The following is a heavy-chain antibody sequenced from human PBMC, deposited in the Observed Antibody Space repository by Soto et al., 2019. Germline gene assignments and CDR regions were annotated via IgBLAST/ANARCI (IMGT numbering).Heavy chain of an antibody. CDR2: INPNSGGT. V-gene: IGHV1-2*04. J-gene: IGHJ4*02. CDR3: ARASSGWDFDY. D-gene: IGHD6-19*01. Sequence: GASVKVSCKASGGTFSSYAISWVRQAPGQGLEWMGWINPNSGGTNYAQKFQGWVTMTRDTSISTAYMELSRLRSDDTTVYYCARASSGWDFDYWGQGTLVTVSS. CDR1: GGTFSSYA.